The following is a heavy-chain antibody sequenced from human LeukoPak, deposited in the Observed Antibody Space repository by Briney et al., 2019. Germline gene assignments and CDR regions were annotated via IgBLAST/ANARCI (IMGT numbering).Heavy chain of an antibody. J-gene: IGHJ4*02. CDR2: IYYSGST. D-gene: IGHD1-26*01. V-gene: IGHV4-59*01. CDR3: AKDRAIYLVGQGPTDY. CDR1: GGSISSYY. Sequence: SETLSLTCTVSGGSISSYYWSWIRQPPGKGLEWIGYIYYSGSTNYNPSLKSRVTISVDTSKNQFSLKLSSVTAADTAVYYCAKDRAIYLVGQGPTDYWGQGTLVTVSS.